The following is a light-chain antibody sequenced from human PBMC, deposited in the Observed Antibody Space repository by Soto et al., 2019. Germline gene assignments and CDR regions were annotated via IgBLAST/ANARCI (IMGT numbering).Light chain of an antibody. Sequence: EIVLTQSPGTLSLSPGDRATLSCRASQSVSSNYLAWYQQKPGQAPRVLIYGVSSRATGVPDRFIGSGSGTDFTLTINRLEPEDFAVYYCQQYGDSLLFGPGTKVDIK. V-gene: IGKV3-20*01. CDR2: GVS. CDR3: QQYGDSLL. J-gene: IGKJ3*01. CDR1: QSVSSNY.